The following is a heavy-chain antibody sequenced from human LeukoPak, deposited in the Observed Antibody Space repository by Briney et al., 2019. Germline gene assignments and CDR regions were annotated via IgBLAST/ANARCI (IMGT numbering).Heavy chain of an antibody. CDR3: ARDLEGYYGMDV. CDR1: GFTFRRHG. J-gene: IGHJ6*02. Sequence: GRSLRLSCAASGFTFRRHGMHWVRQAPGKGLAWVAVIWYDGSNKYYADSVKGRFTISRDNSKNTLYLRMNSLRVEDTAVYYCARDLEGYYGMDVWGQGTTVIVSS. V-gene: IGHV3-33*01. CDR2: IWYDGSNK.